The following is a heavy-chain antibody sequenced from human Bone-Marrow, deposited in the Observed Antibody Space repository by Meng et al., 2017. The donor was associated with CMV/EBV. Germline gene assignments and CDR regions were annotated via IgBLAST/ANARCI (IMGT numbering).Heavy chain of an antibody. CDR2: IYYSGST. V-gene: IGHV4-61*01. CDR3: ASLLSWGYFDY. D-gene: IGHD1-26*01. J-gene: IGHJ4*02. Sequence: CAFSGGFVRSGSYYWSWIRQPPGKGLEWIGYIYYSGSTNYNPSLKSRVTISVDTSKNQFSLKLSSVTAADTAVYYCASLLSWGYFDYWGQGTLVTVSS. CDR1: GGFVRSGSYY.